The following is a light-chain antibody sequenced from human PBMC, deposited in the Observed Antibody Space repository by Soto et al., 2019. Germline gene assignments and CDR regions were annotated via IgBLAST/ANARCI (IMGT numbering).Light chain of an antibody. J-gene: IGKJ2*01. Sequence: EIVMTQSPGTLSVSPGERATLSCRASQSVSSNLAWYQQKPGQAPRLLIYGISSRATDIPDRFSGSGSGTDFTLTISRLEPEDFVVYYCQQYSTLPHTFGQGTKLEVK. CDR2: GIS. V-gene: IGKV3D-15*01. CDR3: QQYSTLPHT. CDR1: QSVSSN.